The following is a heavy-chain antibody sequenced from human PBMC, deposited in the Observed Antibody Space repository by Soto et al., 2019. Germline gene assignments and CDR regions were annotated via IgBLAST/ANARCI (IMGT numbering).Heavy chain of an antibody. V-gene: IGHV4-30-2*01. D-gene: IGHD3-10*01. CDR2: IYHSGST. Sequence: PSETLSLTCAVSGGSISSGGYSWSWIRQPPGKGLEWIGYIYHSGSTYYNPSLKSRVTISVDRSKNQFSLKLSSVTAADTAVYYCARGSRDGYKSDAFDIWGQGTMVTVSS. CDR3: ARGSRDGYKSDAFDI. J-gene: IGHJ3*02. CDR1: GGSISSGGYS.